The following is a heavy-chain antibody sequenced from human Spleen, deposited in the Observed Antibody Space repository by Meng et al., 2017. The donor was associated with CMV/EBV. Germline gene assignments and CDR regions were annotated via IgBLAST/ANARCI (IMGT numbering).Heavy chain of an antibody. CDR2: ISSISSYI. V-gene: IGHV3-21*01. Sequence: GESLKISCAASGFTFSSYSMNWVRQAPGKGLEWVSSISSISSYIYYADSVKGRFTISRDNAKNSLYLQMNSLRAEDTAVYYCARARLTGTTPNWFDPWGQGTLVTVSS. D-gene: IGHD1-7*01. J-gene: IGHJ5*02. CDR3: ARARLTGTTPNWFDP. CDR1: GFTFSSYS.